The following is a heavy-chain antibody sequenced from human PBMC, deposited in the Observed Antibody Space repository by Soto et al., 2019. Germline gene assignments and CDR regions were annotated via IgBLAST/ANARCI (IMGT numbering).Heavy chain of an antibody. CDR1: FGSITIGNSYS. D-gene: IGHD3-10*01. V-gene: IGHV4-30-2*01. CDR3: ARAVAPYFGTWFDP. J-gene: IGHJ5*02. Sequence: SLSLTCSVSFGSITIGNSYSWSWILQPPGKGLEWIGSISHTGSTSYNPSLKSRLTMSVDKSKNQFSLRLSSVTAADMAVYYCARAVAPYFGTWFDPWGQGILVTVSS. CDR2: ISHTGST.